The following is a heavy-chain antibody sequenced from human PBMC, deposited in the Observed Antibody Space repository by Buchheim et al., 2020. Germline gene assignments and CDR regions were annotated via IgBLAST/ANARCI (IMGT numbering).Heavy chain of an antibody. V-gene: IGHV3-30*04. CDR3: ARGKYYYDSSGYYGSYYYYGMDV. J-gene: IGHJ6*02. Sequence: QVQLVESGGGVVQPGRSLRLSCAASGFTFSSYAMHWVRQAPGKGLEWVAVISYDGSNKYYADSVKGRFTISSKNFTDHLNLQMNSLRAEDTAVYYCARGKYYYDSSGYYGSYYYYGMDVWGQGTT. CDR1: GFTFSSYA. D-gene: IGHD3-22*01. CDR2: ISYDGSNK.